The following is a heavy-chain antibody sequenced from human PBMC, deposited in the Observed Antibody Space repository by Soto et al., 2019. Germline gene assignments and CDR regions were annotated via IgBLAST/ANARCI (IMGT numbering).Heavy chain of an antibody. CDR3: ARHHRLVILPTWLDY. D-gene: IGHD3-9*01. V-gene: IGHV1-18*01. Sequence: ASVKVSCKASGYTFTSYGISWVRQAPGQGLEWMGWISAYNGNTNYAQKLQGRATMTTDTYTSTAYMELRGQRSDDTAVSYCARHHRLVILPTWLDYWGQGTLVTVSS. CDR1: GYTFTSYG. CDR2: ISAYNGNT. J-gene: IGHJ4*02.